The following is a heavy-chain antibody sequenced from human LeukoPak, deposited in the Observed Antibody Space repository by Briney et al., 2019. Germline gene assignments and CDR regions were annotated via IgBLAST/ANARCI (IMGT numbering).Heavy chain of an antibody. CDR1: GFTFSSYS. CDR3: AKGSHWHSSGNWFDP. V-gene: IGHV3-9*03. Sequence: GGSLRLSCAASGFTFSSYSMNWVRQAPGKGLEWVSGISWNSGSIGYADSVKGRFTISRDNAKNSLYLQMNSLRAEDMALYYCAKGSHWHSSGNWFDPWGQGTLVTVSS. CDR2: ISWNSGSI. J-gene: IGHJ5*02. D-gene: IGHD3-22*01.